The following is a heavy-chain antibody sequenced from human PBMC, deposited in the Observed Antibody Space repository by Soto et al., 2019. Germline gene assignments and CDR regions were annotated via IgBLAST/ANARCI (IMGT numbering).Heavy chain of an antibody. CDR2: ISGSGGST. CDR1: GFTFSSYA. V-gene: IGHV3-23*01. D-gene: IGHD3-10*01. CDR3: AKTILVLWFGESQLSMDV. Sequence: GGSLRLSCAASGFTFSSYAMSWVRQAPGKGLEWVSAISGSGGSTYYADSVKGRFTISRDNSKNTLYLQMNSLRAEDTAVYYCAKTILVLWFGESQLSMDVWGKGTTVTVSS. J-gene: IGHJ6*03.